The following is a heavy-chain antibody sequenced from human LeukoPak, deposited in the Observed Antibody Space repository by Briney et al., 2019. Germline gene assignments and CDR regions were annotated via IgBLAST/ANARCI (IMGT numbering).Heavy chain of an antibody. CDR3: ARVNSYGYSPAPMGVDY. CDR1: GFTFSSYA. CDR2: ISYDGSNK. Sequence: PGGSLRLSCAASGFTFSSYAMHWVRQAPGKGLEWVAVISYDGSNKYYADSVKGRFTISRDNAKNTLYLQMNSLKVEDTAVYYCARVNSYGYSPAPMGVDYWGQGTLVTVPS. J-gene: IGHJ4*02. D-gene: IGHD5-18*01. V-gene: IGHV3-30*04.